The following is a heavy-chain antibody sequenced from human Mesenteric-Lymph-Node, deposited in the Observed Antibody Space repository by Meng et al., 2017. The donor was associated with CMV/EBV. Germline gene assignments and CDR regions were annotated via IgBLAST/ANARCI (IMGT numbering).Heavy chain of an antibody. Sequence: GESLKISCAASGFTFSSYWMSWVRQAPGKGLEWVANIKQDGSEKYYVDSVKGRFTISRDNAKNSVYLQMSSLTAEDSAVYYCARDGGDTALGSHYYYYEGMDVWGQGTTVTVSS. CDR3: ARDGGDTALGSHYYYYEGMDV. J-gene: IGHJ6*02. CDR1: GFTFSSYW. CDR2: IKQDGSEK. V-gene: IGHV3-7*01. D-gene: IGHD5-18*01.